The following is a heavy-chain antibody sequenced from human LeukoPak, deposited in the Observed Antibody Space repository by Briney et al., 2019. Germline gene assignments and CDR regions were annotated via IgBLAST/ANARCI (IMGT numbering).Heavy chain of an antibody. J-gene: IGHJ4*02. Sequence: GGSLRLSCAASGFTFSSYAMNWVRQAPGKGLEWVSDISGSGGSTYYADSVKGRFTISGDNSKNTLYLQMNSLRVDDTAVYYCAKDAGTIVRRREIDYWGQGTLVTVSS. CDR1: GFTFSSYA. D-gene: IGHD3-10*01. CDR3: AKDAGTIVRRREIDY. CDR2: ISGSGGST. V-gene: IGHV3-23*01.